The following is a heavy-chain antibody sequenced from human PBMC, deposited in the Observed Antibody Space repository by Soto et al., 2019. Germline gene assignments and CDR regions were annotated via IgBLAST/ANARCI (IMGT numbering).Heavy chain of an antibody. CDR1: GGTFSSYT. D-gene: IGHD2-2*01. CDR3: ARGEEVDPEIVLVPARGFDY. V-gene: IGHV1-69*02. J-gene: IGHJ4*02. CDR2: IIPILGIA. Sequence: QVQLVQSGAEVKKPGSSVNVSCKASGGTFSSYTISWVRQAPGQGLEWMGRIIPILGIANYAQKFQGRVTITADKSTSTAYMELSSLRSEDSAVYYCARGEEVDPEIVLVPARGFDYWGQGTLVTVSS.